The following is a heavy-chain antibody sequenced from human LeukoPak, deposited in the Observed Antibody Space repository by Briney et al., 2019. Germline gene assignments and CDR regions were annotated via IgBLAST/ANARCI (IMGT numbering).Heavy chain of an antibody. Sequence: PGGSLRLSCAASGFTFSNYAMNWVRQAPGKGLEWVSSISGGGGNTYYADSVKGWFTISRDNSKNTLYLQINSLRAEDTAIYYCAKDCVKYSSSPIDYWGQGTLVIVSS. CDR2: ISGGGGNT. J-gene: IGHJ4*02. CDR3: AKDCVKYSSSPIDY. D-gene: IGHD6-6*01. V-gene: IGHV3-23*01. CDR1: GFTFSNYA.